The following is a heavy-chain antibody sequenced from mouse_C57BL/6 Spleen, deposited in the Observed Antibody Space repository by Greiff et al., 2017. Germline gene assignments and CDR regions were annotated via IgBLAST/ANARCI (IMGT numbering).Heavy chain of an antibody. CDR2: IDPETGGT. Sequence: QVQLKQSGAELVRPGASVTLSCKASGYTFTDYEMHWVKQTPVHGLEWIGAIDPETGGTAYNQKFKGKAILTADKSSSTAYMELRSLTSEDSAVYYCTRGVLRSFDVWGTGTTVTVSS. CDR1: GYTFTDYE. CDR3: TRGVLRSFDV. J-gene: IGHJ1*03. D-gene: IGHD1-1*01. V-gene: IGHV1-15*01.